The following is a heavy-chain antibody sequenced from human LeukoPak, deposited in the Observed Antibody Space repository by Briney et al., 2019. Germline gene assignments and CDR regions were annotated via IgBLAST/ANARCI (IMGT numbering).Heavy chain of an antibody. CDR2: IYPGDSDT. Sequence: GESLKISCKGSGYSFTSYWIGWVRQMPGKGLEWMGIIYPGDSDTRYSPSFQGQATISADKSISTAYLQWSSLKASDTAMYYCARPRSSVGAMGYYFDYWGQGTLVTVSS. D-gene: IGHD1-26*01. J-gene: IGHJ4*02. CDR1: GYSFTSYW. V-gene: IGHV5-51*01. CDR3: ARPRSSVGAMGYYFDY.